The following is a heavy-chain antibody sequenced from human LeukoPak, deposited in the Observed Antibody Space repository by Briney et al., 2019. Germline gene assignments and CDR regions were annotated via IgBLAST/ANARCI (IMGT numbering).Heavy chain of an antibody. CDR3: TRDRPIPFWKQQLQFDP. D-gene: IGHD6-13*01. CDR2: ISAYNGNT. J-gene: IGHJ5*02. Sequence: ASVKVSCKASGYTFTSYGISWVRQAPGQGFEWMGWISAYNGNTNYAQKLQGRVTMTTDTSTSTAYMELRSLRSDDTAVYYCTRDRPIPFWKQQLQFDPWGQGTLVTVSS. CDR1: GYTFTSYG. V-gene: IGHV1-18*01.